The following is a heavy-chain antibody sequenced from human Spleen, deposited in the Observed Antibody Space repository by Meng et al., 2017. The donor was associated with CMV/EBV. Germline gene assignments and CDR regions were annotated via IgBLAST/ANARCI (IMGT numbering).Heavy chain of an antibody. CDR2: IYTSGST. D-gene: IGHD5-12*01. Sequence: GRLHVSGPGVVKPPGTLSLPCTVAGCCISCYYWSWIRQPAGKGLEWIGRIYTSGSTNYNPSLKSRVTMSVDTSKNQFSLKLSSVTAADTAVYYCAREVIYSGYDRNFDYWGQGTLVTVSS. J-gene: IGHJ4*02. CDR1: GCCISCYY. V-gene: IGHV4-4*07. CDR3: AREVIYSGYDRNFDY.